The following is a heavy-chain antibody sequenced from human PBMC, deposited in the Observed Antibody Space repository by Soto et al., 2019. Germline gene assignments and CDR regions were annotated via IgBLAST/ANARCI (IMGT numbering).Heavy chain of an antibody. Sequence: SETLSLTCTVSGGSISSGDYYWSWIRQPPGKGLEWIGYIYYSGSTYYNPSLKSRVTISVDTSKNRFSLKLSSVTAADTAVYYCARGGGGVWGSYRYDMDWFDPWGQGTLVTVSS. CDR1: GGSISSGDYY. CDR3: ARGGGGVWGSYRYDMDWFDP. D-gene: IGHD3-16*02. J-gene: IGHJ5*02. V-gene: IGHV4-30-4*01. CDR2: IYYSGST.